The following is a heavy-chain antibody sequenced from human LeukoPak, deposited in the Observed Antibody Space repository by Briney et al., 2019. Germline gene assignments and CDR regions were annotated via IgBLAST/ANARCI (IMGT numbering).Heavy chain of an antibody. CDR3: ARGIKGSGWYYFDY. CDR2: MNPNSGNT. CDR1: GYTFTSYD. D-gene: IGHD6-19*01. Sequence: ASVKASCKASGYTFTSYDINWVRQATGQGLEWMGWMNPNSGNTGYAQKFQGRVTMTRNTSISTAYMELSSLGSEDTAVYYCARGIKGSGWYYFDYWGQGTLVTVSS. J-gene: IGHJ4*02. V-gene: IGHV1-8*01.